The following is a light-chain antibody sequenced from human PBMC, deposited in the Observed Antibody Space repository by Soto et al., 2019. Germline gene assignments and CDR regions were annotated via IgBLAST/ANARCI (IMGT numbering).Light chain of an antibody. CDR1: SSDVGGYNY. CDR2: DVS. Sequence: QSVLTQPASVSGSPGQSIPISCTGTSSDVGGYNYVSWYQQHPGKAPKLMIYDVSDRPSGVSNRFSGSKSGNTASLTISGLQAEDEADYYCSSYTSSITLVIGGGTKLTVL. V-gene: IGLV2-14*03. J-gene: IGLJ2*01. CDR3: SSYTSSITLV.